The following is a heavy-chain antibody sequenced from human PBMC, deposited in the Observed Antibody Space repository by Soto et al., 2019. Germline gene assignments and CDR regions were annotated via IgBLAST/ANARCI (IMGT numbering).Heavy chain of an antibody. V-gene: IGHV3-11*06. CDR1: GFTFSDHY. J-gene: IGHJ4*02. CDR3: VRSGDNYNLLDY. Sequence: PGGSLRLSCAASGFTFSDHYMSWIRQAPGKGLECIGYSSNSGSFTRYADSVKGRFSISRDNAKNSLYLQINSLRGDDTATYFCVRSGDNYNLLDYWGQGTPVTVYS. D-gene: IGHD1-1*01. CDR2: SSNSGSFT.